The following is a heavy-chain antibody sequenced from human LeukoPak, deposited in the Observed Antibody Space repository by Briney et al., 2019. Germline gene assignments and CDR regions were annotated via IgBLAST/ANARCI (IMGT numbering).Heavy chain of an antibody. J-gene: IGHJ4*02. CDR3: AGGGGSYYFDS. D-gene: IGHD1-26*01. Sequence: PGGSLRLSCAASGFTFSDYYMSWIRQAPGKGLEWVSYISSGGSVMYYADSVKGRFTISRDNAKNSLYLQVNSLRAEDTAVYYCAGGGGSYYFDSWGQGTLVTVFS. CDR2: ISSGGSVM. V-gene: IGHV3-11*04. CDR1: GFTFSDYY.